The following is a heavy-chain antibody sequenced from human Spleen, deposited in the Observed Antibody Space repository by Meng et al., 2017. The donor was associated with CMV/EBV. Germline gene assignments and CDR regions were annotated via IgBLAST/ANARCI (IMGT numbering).Heavy chain of an antibody. J-gene: IGHJ3*02. CDR2: IRSNDQGGLA. CDR3: TTTAYSDSAFNR. Sequence: GGSLRLSCAASGFTFSSVWMSWVRQAPGKGLEWVGRIRSNDQGGLADYAAPVKGRLTISRDDSTNTLYLQMNSLETEDTAVYYCTTTAYSDSAFNRWGQGTMVTVSS. V-gene: IGHV3-15*01. CDR1: GFTFSSVW. D-gene: IGHD4-17*01.